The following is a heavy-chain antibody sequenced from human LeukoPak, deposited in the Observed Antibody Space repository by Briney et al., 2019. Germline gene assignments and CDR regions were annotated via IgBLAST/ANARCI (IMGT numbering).Heavy chain of an antibody. J-gene: IGHJ3*02. D-gene: IGHD5-18*01. CDR3: ARDTARIQLWLPASEAFDI. CDR2: ISSSSSYI. CDR1: GFTFSSYS. Sequence: KPGGSLRLSCAASGFTFSSYSMNWVRQAPGKGLEWVSSISSSSSYIYYADSVKGRFTISRDNAKNSLYLQMNSLRAEDTAVYHCARDTARIQLWLPASEAFDIWGQGTMVTVSS. V-gene: IGHV3-21*01.